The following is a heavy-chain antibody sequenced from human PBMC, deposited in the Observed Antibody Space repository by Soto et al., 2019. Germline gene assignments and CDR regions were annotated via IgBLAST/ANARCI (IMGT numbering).Heavy chain of an antibody. V-gene: IGHV3-33*01. CDR2: IWYDGNDK. J-gene: IGHJ6*02. Sequence: QVQLVESGGTVVQPGRSLRLSCTASGFTFSSYGMHRVRQAPGKGLERVALIWYDGNDKYYADSVKGRFTISRDNFKNTLYLQMTSLRAEDTAVYYCARDSDGQSSGWYGGMDVWGQGTTVTVSS. D-gene: IGHD6-19*01. CDR1: GFTFSSYG. CDR3: ARDSDGQSSGWYGGMDV.